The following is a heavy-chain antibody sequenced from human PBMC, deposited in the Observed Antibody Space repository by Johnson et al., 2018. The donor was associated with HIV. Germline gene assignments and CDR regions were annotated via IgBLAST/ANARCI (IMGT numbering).Heavy chain of an antibody. J-gene: IGHJ3*02. CDR3: AEAVARGQWLADGYI. Sequence: MQLVESGGGLVQPGGSLRLSCAASGFIFRITYMSWVRQAPGKGLEWVSVIYSGGSTYYADSVKGSFTVTSDKSKNTLQLQMNSLRHNDTAVYYCAEAVARGQWLADGYIWGQGTTVTVSS. CDR1: GFIFRITY. D-gene: IGHD6-19*01. V-gene: IGHV3-66*01. CDR2: IYSGGST.